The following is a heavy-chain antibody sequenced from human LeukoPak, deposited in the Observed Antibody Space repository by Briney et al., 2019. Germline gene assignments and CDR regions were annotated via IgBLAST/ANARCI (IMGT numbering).Heavy chain of an antibody. CDR1: GGTFSSYA. V-gene: IGHV1-69*05. CDR2: IIPIFGTA. Sequence: ASVKVSCKASGGTFSSYAISWVRQAPGQGLEWMGGIIPIFGTANYAQKFQGRVTITTDESTSTAYMELSSLRSEDTAVYYCARERILAAGSLDYWGQGTLVTVPS. CDR3: ARERILAAGSLDY. D-gene: IGHD6-13*01. J-gene: IGHJ4*02.